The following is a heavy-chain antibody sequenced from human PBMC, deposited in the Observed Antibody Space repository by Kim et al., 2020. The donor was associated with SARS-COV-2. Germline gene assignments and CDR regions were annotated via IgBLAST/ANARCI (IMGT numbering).Heavy chain of an antibody. CDR3: ARTYESSGYTGLSDY. CDR2: ISGYNGKT. V-gene: IGHV1-18*01. CDR1: GYTFTTYA. Sequence: ASVKVSCKASGYTFTTYAISWVRQAPGQGLEWMGWISGYNGKTNYAQKLQGRVTMTTDTSTSTAYMELRSLRSDDTAVYYCARTYESSGYTGLSDYWGQGTLVTVSS. J-gene: IGHJ4*02. D-gene: IGHD3-22*01.